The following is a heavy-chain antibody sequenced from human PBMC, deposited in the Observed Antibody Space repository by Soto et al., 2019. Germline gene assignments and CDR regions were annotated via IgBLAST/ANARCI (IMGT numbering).Heavy chain of an antibody. CDR2: FHYTGIS. CDR3: ARGASNWQYFDY. Sequence: SETLSLTCTVSEGSIRGYYGSWIRQPPGKGLEWIGYFHYTGISNYNSSLKSRVTMSLDTSKNQFSLKLSSASAADTAIYYCARGASNWQYFDYWGQGALVTVSS. D-gene: IGHD4-4*01. CDR1: EGSIRGYY. V-gene: IGHV4-59*01. J-gene: IGHJ4*02.